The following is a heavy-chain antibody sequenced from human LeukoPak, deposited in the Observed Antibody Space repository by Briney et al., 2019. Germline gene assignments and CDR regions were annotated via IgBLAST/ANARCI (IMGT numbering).Heavy chain of an antibody. CDR1: GFTFSDYY. D-gene: IGHD1-7*01. Sequence: GGSLRLSCAASGFTFSDYYMSWIRQAPGKGLEWVSYISSSSSYTNYADSVKGRFTISRDSAKNSLYLQMNSLRAEDTAVYYCARVYNWNYFWFDPWGQGTLVTVSS. CDR3: ARVYNWNYFWFDP. J-gene: IGHJ5*02. V-gene: IGHV3-11*06. CDR2: ISSSSSYT.